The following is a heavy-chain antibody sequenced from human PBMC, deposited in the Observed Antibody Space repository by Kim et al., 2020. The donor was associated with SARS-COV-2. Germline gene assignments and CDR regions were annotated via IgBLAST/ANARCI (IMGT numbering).Heavy chain of an antibody. J-gene: IGHJ1*01. Sequence: ADSVKGRFSISRDNSKNTLYLQMDRQRVEDTAVYYCAPEAVAGTFGYFQYWGQGTLVTVSS. V-gene: IGHV3-23*01. D-gene: IGHD6-19*01. CDR3: APEAVAGTFGYFQY.